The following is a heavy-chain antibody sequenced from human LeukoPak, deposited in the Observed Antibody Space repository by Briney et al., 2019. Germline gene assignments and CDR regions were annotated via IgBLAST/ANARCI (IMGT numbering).Heavy chain of an antibody. CDR1: GFTFSSYA. D-gene: IGHD4-11*01. J-gene: IGHJ4*02. V-gene: IGHV3-30-3*01. CDR2: ISYDGSNK. CDR3: ARDPDSNYAPNYFDY. Sequence: PGGSLRLSCAASGFTFSSYAMQWVRQAPGKGLEWVAVISYDGSNKYYADSVKGRFTISRDNSKNTLYLQMNSLRAEDTAVYYCARDPDSNYAPNYFDYWGQGTLVTVSS.